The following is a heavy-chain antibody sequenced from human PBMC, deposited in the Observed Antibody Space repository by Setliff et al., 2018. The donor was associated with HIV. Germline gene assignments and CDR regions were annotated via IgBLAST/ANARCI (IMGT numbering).Heavy chain of an antibody. CDR3: AVSPDGDCATTECANWFDP. Sequence: GGSLRLSCAASAFTFSNAWMSWVRQAPGKGLEWVGRIKSKTDGGTTDYAAPVKGRFTISRDDSKNTLYLQMNSLKTEDTAVYYCAVSPDGDCATTECANWFDPWGQGTQVTVSS. D-gene: IGHD4-17*01. CDR2: IKSKTDGGTT. J-gene: IGHJ5*02. V-gene: IGHV3-15*01. CDR1: AFTFSNAW.